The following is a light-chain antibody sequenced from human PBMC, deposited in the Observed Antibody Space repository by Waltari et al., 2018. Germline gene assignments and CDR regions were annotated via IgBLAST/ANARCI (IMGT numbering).Light chain of an antibody. J-gene: IGKJ4*01. CDR1: QSVNNY. Sequence: DIVLTQSPATLSLSPGERATLSCRASQSVNNYLAWYQQKPGQAPRLLIYGASNRATGIPARFSGSGSGTDFTLTMSTLEPEDFAVYYYQQRRNWPLTFGGGTKVEIK. V-gene: IGKV3-11*01. CDR2: GAS. CDR3: QQRRNWPLT.